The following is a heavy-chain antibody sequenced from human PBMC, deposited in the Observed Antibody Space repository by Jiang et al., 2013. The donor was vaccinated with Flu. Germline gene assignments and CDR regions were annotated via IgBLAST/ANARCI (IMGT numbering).Heavy chain of an antibody. CDR3: AEGGWWSTKNYYYYYMDV. Sequence: SGAEVKKPGSSVKVSCKASGGTFSSYAISWVRQAPGQGLEWMGGIIPIFGTANYAQKFQGRVTITADESTSTAYMELSSLRSEDTAVYYCAEGGWWSTKNYYYYYMDVWGKGTTVTVSS. D-gene: IGHD2-15*01. J-gene: IGHJ6*03. CDR2: IIPIFGTA. V-gene: IGHV1-69*01. CDR1: GGTFSSYA.